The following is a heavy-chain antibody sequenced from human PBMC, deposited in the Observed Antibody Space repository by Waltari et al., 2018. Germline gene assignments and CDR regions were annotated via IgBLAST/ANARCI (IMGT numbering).Heavy chain of an antibody. V-gene: IGHV3-43D*03. CDR2: ISWDGSSA. Sequence: EVQLVESGGVVVQPGGSLRLSCAASGFTFDNYAMHWVRKAPGKGLAWVSLISWDGSSAYYADSVEGRFTVSRDNSKNSLYLQMNSLRTEDTGLYYCASSGIVVPDTANAFDVWGQGTLVTVSS. CDR3: ASSGIVVPDTANAFDV. J-gene: IGHJ3*01. D-gene: IGHD2-21*01. CDR1: GFTFDNYA.